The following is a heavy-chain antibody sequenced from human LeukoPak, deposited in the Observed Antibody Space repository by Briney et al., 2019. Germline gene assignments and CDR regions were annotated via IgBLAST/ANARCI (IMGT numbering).Heavy chain of an antibody. CDR3: TRDHPGSTGYFDL. D-gene: IGHD5/OR15-5a*01. Sequence: GGSLRLSCVVSGFTFSSYEMNWVRQAPGKGLKWVSYISSGGSPIYYADSVKGRFTISRDNAKNSLYLQMNNLRAEDTAVYYYTRDHPGSTGYFDLWGRGTPVTVSS. J-gene: IGHJ2*01. V-gene: IGHV3-48*03. CDR1: GFTFSSYE. CDR2: ISSGGSPI.